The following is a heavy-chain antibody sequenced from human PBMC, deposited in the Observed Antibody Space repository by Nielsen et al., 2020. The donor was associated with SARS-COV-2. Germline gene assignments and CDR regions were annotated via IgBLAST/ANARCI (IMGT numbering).Heavy chain of an antibody. Sequence: SLKIPCSASGFTLDDFALHWVRQAPGKGPGLVSGFCWNCGSIGYADSVKGRFTILRDNAKNSLYLQMNSLRAEDTALYYYVKLSWGSGSYSGYWGQGTLVTVSS. CDR1: GFTLDDFA. CDR3: VKLSWGSGSYSGY. CDR2: FCWNCGSI. V-gene: IGHV3-9*01. D-gene: IGHD3-10*01. J-gene: IGHJ4*02.